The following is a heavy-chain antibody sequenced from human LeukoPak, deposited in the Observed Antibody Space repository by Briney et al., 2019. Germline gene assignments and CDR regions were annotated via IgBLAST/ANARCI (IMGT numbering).Heavy chain of an antibody. V-gene: IGHV3-23*01. CDR2: ISPSGRNT. J-gene: IGHJ5*02. Sequence: GGSLRLSCAASGFTFSSYGMSWVRQAPGKGLEWVSAISPSGRNTYYADSVKGRFIISRDNSKNMLYLQMSSLRAEDTAVYYCAKDHRIVVLPAAAFDPWGQGTLVTVSS. D-gene: IGHD2-2*01. CDR3: AKDHRIVVLPAAAFDP. CDR1: GFTFSSYG.